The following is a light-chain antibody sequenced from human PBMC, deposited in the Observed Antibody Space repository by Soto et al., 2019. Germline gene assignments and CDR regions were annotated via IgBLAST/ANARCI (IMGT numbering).Light chain of an antibody. J-gene: IGLJ1*01. CDR2: EVN. CDR1: SSDVGRYNY. CDR3: SSYAGSNNYV. Sequence: QSALTQPPSASGSPGQSVTISCTGTSSDVGRYNYVSWYQQHPDNAPKLMIYEVNTRPSGVPDRFSGSKSGNTASLTVSGLQAEDEADYYCSSYAGSNNYVFGTGTKLTVL. V-gene: IGLV2-8*01.